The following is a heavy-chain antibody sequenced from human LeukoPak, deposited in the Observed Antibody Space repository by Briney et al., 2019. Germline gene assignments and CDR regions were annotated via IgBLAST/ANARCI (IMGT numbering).Heavy chain of an antibody. V-gene: IGHV3-74*01. D-gene: IGHD3-9*01. CDR1: GFTFSSYS. CDR2: INSDGSST. CDR3: ARGKVDFAF. Sequence: GGSLRLSCAASGFTFSSYSMNWVRQAPGKGLVWVSHINSDGSSTSYADSVKGRFTISRDNAKNSVYLQMNSLTAADTAVYYCARGKVDFAFWGQGTLVTVSS. J-gene: IGHJ4*02.